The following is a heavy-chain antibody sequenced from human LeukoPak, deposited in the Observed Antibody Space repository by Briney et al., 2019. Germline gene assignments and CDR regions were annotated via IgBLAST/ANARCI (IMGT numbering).Heavy chain of an antibody. CDR3: ARAKATYYDILTGYFHLRNGMDV. Sequence: ASVKVSCKASGYTFTSYGISWVRQAPGQGLEWMGWISAYNGNTNYAQKLQGRVTMTTDTSTSTAYMELRSLRSDGTAAYYCARAKATYYDILTGYFHLRNGMDVWGQGTTVTVSS. D-gene: IGHD3-9*01. CDR2: ISAYNGNT. CDR1: GYTFTSYG. V-gene: IGHV1-18*01. J-gene: IGHJ6*02.